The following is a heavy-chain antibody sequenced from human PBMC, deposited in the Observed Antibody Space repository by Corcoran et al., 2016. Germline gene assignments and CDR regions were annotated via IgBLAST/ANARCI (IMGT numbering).Heavy chain of an antibody. CDR2: ISSSGGTV. V-gene: IGHV3-11*01. CDR3: ARRAATGRAFDV. Sequence: QVQLVESGGGLVNPGGSLRLSCSASGFTFSDHYMSWIRQAPGKGLEWVSHISSSGGTVYQVDSVKGRFIISRDNAKDSLYLQINSLRAEDTAVYYCARRAATGRAFDVWGQGTTVSVS. CDR1: GFTFSDHY. J-gene: IGHJ3*01.